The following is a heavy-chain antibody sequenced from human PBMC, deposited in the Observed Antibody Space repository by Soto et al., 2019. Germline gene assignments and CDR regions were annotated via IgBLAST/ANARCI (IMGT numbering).Heavy chain of an antibody. D-gene: IGHD6-6*01. Sequence: EVQLLESGGGLVQPGGSLRLSCATSGFTFSTYAMSWVRQAPGKGLEWVSGVGGSGYSTYYADSVKGRFTISRDTSENTVYLQMTSLRAEDTDVYYCAKDATTAARPYYLGSWGQGTLVTVSS. V-gene: IGHV3-23*01. CDR1: GFTFSTYA. CDR3: AKDATTAARPYYLGS. CDR2: VGGSGYST. J-gene: IGHJ4*02.